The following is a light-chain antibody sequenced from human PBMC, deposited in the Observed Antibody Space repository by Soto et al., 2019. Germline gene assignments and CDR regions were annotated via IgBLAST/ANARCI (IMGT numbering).Light chain of an antibody. V-gene: IGLV2-14*01. CDR2: EVT. J-gene: IGLJ1*01. CDR3: RSYTSISTYV. Sequence: QTVVTQPAAVAGSPGQSITISYTGTSSDVGGYNYVSWYQQHPGKAPKLMIYEVTYRPSGVSNRFSGSKSGNTASLTISGLQAEDEAYYHCRSYTSISTYVFGTGTKVTVL. CDR1: SSDVGGYNY.